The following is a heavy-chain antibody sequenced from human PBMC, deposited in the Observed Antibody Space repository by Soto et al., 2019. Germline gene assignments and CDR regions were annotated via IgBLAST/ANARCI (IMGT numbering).Heavy chain of an antibody. Sequence: QVQLVQSGAEVKKPGASVKVSCKVSGFTFTGYSINWVRQAPGQGLEWMGWIATNTGNPTYAQGFTGRFVFSLDTSVTTAYLQIYSLKAEDTAVYYCARDSSTALFDYWGQGTLVTASS. CDR3: ARDSSTALFDY. CDR1: GFTFTGYS. J-gene: IGHJ4*02. CDR2: IATNTGNP. D-gene: IGHD2-2*01. V-gene: IGHV7-4-1*01.